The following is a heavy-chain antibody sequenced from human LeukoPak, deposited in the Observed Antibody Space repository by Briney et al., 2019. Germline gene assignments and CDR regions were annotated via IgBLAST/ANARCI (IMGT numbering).Heavy chain of an antibody. CDR2: ISYDGSNK. CDR3: ARDPHEWELQDY. Sequence: GGSLRLSCAASGFTFSSYAMHSVRQAPRKGLEWVAVISYDGSNKYYADSVKGRFTISRDNSKNTLYLQMNSLRAEDTAVYYCARDPHEWELQDYWGQGALVTVSS. J-gene: IGHJ4*02. CDR1: GFTFSSYA. V-gene: IGHV3-30-3*01. D-gene: IGHD1-26*01.